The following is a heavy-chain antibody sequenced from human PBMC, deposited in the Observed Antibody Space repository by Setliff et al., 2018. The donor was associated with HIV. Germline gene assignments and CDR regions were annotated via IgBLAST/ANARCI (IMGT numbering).Heavy chain of an antibody. CDR2: INHSGRT. CDR1: GGSFSGYH. J-gene: IGHJ3*02. D-gene: IGHD1-1*01. CDR3: ARGVGGTGNGAFDN. V-gene: IGHV4-34*01. Sequence: SETLSLTCAVFGGSFSGYHWNWIRQPPGKGLEWIGEINHSGRTNYNPSIKSRVTISVDTSKNQFSLKLSSFAPADTAVYYWARGVGGTGNGAFDNWGQGTMVTVSS.